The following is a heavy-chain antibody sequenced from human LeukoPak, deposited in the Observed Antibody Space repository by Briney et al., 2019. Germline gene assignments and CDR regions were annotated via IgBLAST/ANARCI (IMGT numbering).Heavy chain of an antibody. Sequence: ASVKVSCKASGYTFTSHDINWVRQATGQGLEWMGWMSPNSGDTGYAQKFQGRVTMTSDSSISTAYMELSSLRSEDTAVYYCARDRGWAGYSYGFYYWGQGTLVTVSS. D-gene: IGHD5-18*01. CDR1: GYTFTSHD. CDR3: ARDRGWAGYSYGFYY. V-gene: IGHV1-8*01. CDR2: MSPNSGDT. J-gene: IGHJ4*02.